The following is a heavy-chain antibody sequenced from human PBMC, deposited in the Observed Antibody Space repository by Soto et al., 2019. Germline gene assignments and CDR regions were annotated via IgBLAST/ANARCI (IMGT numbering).Heavy chain of an antibody. D-gene: IGHD3-16*01. CDR1: GLTFSSYS. J-gene: IGHJ6*02. CDR2: ISSSSSYI. CDR3: ARTVWGSSPSHYYYYGMDV. V-gene: IGHV3-21*01. Sequence: GGSLRLSCAASGLTFSSYSMNWVRQAPGKGLDWVSSISSSSSYIYYADSVKGRFTISRDNAKNSLYLKMNSMRAEDTAVYYCARTVWGSSPSHYYYYGMDVWGQGTTVTVSS.